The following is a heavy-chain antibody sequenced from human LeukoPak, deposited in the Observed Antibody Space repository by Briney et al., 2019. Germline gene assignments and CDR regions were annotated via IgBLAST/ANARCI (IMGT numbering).Heavy chain of an antibody. CDR3: ARLVWDTTMADGDIDS. D-gene: IGHD5-18*01. Sequence: GGSLRLSCAASGFTFSSYIMNWVRQAPGKGLEWVSSISSASTYIYYADSVKGRFTISRDNAKNSLYLQMNRLRAEDTAMYYCARLVWDTTMADGDIDSWGQGTLLIVSS. CDR1: GFTFSSYI. V-gene: IGHV3-21*01. J-gene: IGHJ4*02. CDR2: ISSASTYI.